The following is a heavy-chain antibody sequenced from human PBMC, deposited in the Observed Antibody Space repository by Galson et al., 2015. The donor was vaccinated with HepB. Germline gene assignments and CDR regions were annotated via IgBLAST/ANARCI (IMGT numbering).Heavy chain of an antibody. D-gene: IGHD3-3*01. V-gene: IGHV4-59*02. CDR1: GGSVSGHY. J-gene: IGHJ6*03. CDR3: ARNLDDSSRGYPSYYYYIDV. Sequence: ETLSLTCTVSGGSVSGHYWSWIRQPPGKGLEWIGFIYYSGSTNYSPSLQSRVTISVDTSKNQFSLKMTSVSAADAAVYYCARNLDDSSRGYPSYYYYIDVWGKGATVTVSS. CDR2: IYYSGST.